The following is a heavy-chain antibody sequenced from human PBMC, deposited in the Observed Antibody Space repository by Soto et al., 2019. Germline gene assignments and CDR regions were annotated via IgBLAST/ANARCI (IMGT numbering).Heavy chain of an antibody. V-gene: IGHV4-34*01. CDR1: GGSFSGYY. CDR3: ARGGIVVVPAAHTMTDGFDY. CDR2: INHSGST. D-gene: IGHD2-2*01. J-gene: IGHJ4*02. Sequence: SETLSLTCAVYGGSFSGYYWSWIRQPPGKGLEWIGEINHSGSTNYNPSLKSRVTISVDTSKNQFSLKLSSVTAADTAVYYCARGGIVVVPAAHTMTDGFDYWGQGTLVTVSS.